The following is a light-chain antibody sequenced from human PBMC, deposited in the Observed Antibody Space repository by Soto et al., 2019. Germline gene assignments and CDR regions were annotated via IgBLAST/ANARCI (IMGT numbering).Light chain of an antibody. J-gene: IGKJ1*01. Sequence: IMLTHPPATLSLSPREIATLSCRASQSVSSNLAWYQQKPGQAPRLLIYGASTRATNIPARFSGSGSETDFTLTSFRLEPEDFAMYYCLPYCSSRTFAEGTKVDI. V-gene: IGKV3-20*01. CDR3: LPYCSSRT. CDR1: QSVSSN. CDR2: GAS.